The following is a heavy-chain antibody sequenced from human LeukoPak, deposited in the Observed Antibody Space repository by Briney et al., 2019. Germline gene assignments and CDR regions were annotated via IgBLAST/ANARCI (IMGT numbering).Heavy chain of an antibody. V-gene: IGHV1-46*01. CDR3: ARDYAVEPTRAFDD. J-gene: IGHJ4*02. CDR1: AYTFTSYY. CDR2: INSNAGTT. Sequence: ASVTVSCKASAYTFTSYYIHWVRQAPGQGLEWMGIINSNAGTTVYAQKFQGRVTVTRDTSASIVYRELSSLRFEDPAVYYCARDYAVEPTRAFDDWGRGTLVTVSS. D-gene: IGHD6-19*01.